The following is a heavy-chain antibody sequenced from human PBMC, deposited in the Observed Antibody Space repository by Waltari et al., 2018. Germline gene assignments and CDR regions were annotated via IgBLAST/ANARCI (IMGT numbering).Heavy chain of an antibody. D-gene: IGHD2-21*02. CDR1: EGTFSSYA. CDR3: ARSKVTPYGMDV. Sequence: QVQLVQSGAEVKKPGSSVKVPCKASEGTFSSYASSWVRQAPGQWLEWMGGIIPIFGTANYAQKFQGRVTITADESTSTAYMELSSLRSEDTAVYYCARSKVTPYGMDVWGQGTTVTVSS. V-gene: IGHV1-69*13. J-gene: IGHJ6*02. CDR2: IIPIFGTA.